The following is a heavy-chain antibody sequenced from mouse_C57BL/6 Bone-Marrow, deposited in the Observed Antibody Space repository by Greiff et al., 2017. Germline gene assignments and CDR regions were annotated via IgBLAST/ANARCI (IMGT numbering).Heavy chain of an antibody. Sequence: QVQLQQPGAELVKPGASVKLSCKASGYTFTSYWMQWVKQRPGQGLAWIGEIDPSDSYTNYNQKFKGKATLTVDTASSTAYMQLRRLTSEDSAVYYCARWGSPYYAMDYWGQGTSVTVSS. CDR1: GYTFTSYW. J-gene: IGHJ4*01. D-gene: IGHD1-1*01. CDR2: IDPSDSYT. V-gene: IGHV1-50*01. CDR3: ARWGSPYYAMDY.